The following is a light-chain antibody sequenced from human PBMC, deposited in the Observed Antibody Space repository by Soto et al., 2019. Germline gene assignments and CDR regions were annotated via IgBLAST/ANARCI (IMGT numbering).Light chain of an antibody. CDR1: QSVSSY. Sequence: EIVLTQSPATLSLSPWERATLSCRASQSVSSYLAWYQQKPGQAPRLLIYDASNRATGIPARFSGSGSGTDFTLTISTLEPEDFAVYYCQQRSNWPPALTFGGGTKEEIE. CDR2: DAS. CDR3: QQRSNWPPALT. V-gene: IGKV3-11*01. J-gene: IGKJ4*01.